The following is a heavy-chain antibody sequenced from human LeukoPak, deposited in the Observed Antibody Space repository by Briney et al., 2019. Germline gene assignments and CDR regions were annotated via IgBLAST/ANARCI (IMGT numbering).Heavy chain of an antibody. V-gene: IGHV4-39*01. D-gene: IGHD1/OR15-1a*01. Sequence: EALVLNCTFSGGSIRRNRYYWGLIRPPPGEGLGLIGTIYYTGSTYYNPSLKSRVTISVDTSKNQFSLNLSSVTAADTAVYYCARLRIETNYYYYYCMDVWGKGTTVTVSS. CDR1: GGSIRRNRYY. J-gene: IGHJ6*03. CDR3: ARLRIETNYYYYYCMDV. CDR2: IYYTGST.